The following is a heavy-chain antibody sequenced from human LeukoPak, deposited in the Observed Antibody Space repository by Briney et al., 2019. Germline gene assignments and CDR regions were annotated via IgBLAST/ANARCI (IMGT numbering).Heavy chain of an antibody. V-gene: IGHV3-23*01. D-gene: IGHD5-12*01. J-gene: IGHJ4*02. Sequence: PGGSLRLSCAASGFTFSSYAMSWVRQAPGKGLEWVSAISGSGGSIYYADSVKGRFTISRDNRENTLYLQMNSLRAEDTALYYCARGVATITRRYFDYWGQGTLVTVSS. CDR1: GFTFSSYA. CDR2: ISGSGGSI. CDR3: ARGVATITRRYFDY.